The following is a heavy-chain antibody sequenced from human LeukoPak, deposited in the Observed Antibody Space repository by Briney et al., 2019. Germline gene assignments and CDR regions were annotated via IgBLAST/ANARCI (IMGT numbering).Heavy chain of an antibody. V-gene: IGHV3-33*01. Sequence: PGGSLRLSCAASGFTFSSYGMHWVRQAPGKGLEWVAVIWYDGSNKYYADSVKGRFTISRDNSKNTLYLQMNSLRAEDTAVYYCARDIGWDILTGNFDYWGQGTLVTVSS. D-gene: IGHD3-9*01. CDR3: ARDIGWDILTGNFDY. CDR2: IWYDGSNK. CDR1: GFTFSSYG. J-gene: IGHJ4*02.